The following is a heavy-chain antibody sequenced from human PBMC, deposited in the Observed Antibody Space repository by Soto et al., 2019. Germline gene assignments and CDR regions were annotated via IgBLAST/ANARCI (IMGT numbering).Heavy chain of an antibody. D-gene: IGHD3-22*01. CDR1: GYTFNTYG. CDR2: ISTYNGNT. CDR3: ARGPTDYYDNSANYFLDY. V-gene: IGHV1-18*01. Sequence: QVQLVQSGAEVKKPGASVKVSCKASGYTFNTYGVSWVRQAPGQGLDWLGWISTYNGNTRYAERLQGRVTMTTDTTTNTAYMELRNLRSDDTAVYYCARGPTDYYDNSANYFLDYWGQGTLVTVSS. J-gene: IGHJ4*02.